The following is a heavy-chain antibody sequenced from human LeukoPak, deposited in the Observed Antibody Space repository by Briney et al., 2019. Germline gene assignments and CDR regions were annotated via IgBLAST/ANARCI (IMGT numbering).Heavy chain of an antibody. V-gene: IGHV3-7*01. CDR3: ARDGGLHTNFDY. CDR1: GFSFRNYW. D-gene: IGHD2-15*01. CDR2: TKPDGSAE. J-gene: IGHJ4*02. Sequence: GGSLRLSCAASGFSFRNYWMGSVRQAPGKGLEWVANTKPDGSAEYYADSVRGRFTASRDNANNLLYLQMNRLRAEDTAVYYCARDGGLHTNFDYWGQGTLLTVSS.